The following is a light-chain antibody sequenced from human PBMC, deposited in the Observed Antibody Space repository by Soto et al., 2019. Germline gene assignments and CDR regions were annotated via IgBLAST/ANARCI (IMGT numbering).Light chain of an antibody. Sequence: DIQMTQSPSTLSASVGDRVTITCRARQSISSWLAWYQHKPGKAPKLLIYDDSSLKSGVTSRFSGSASGTEFTLSISSLQPDDFATYYCQQYNSYSRTFGQGTKVEIQ. V-gene: IGKV1-5*01. CDR1: QSISSW. J-gene: IGKJ1*01. CDR2: DDS. CDR3: QQYNSYSRT.